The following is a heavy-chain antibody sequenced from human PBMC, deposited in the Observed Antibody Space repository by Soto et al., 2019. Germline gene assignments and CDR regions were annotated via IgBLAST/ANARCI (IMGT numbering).Heavy chain of an antibody. CDR1: GGTFSSYA. D-gene: IGHD5-12*01. CDR3: ARALEMATIPIDY. Sequence: SVKVSCKASGGTFSSYAISWVRQAPGQGLEWMGGIIPIFGTANYAQKFQGRVTITADESTSTAYMELSSLRSEDTAVYYCARALEMATIPIDYWGQGTLVTVSS. J-gene: IGHJ4*02. CDR2: IIPIFGTA. V-gene: IGHV1-69*13.